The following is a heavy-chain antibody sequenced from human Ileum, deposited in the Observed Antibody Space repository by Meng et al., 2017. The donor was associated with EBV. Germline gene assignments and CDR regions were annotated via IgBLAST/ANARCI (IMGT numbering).Heavy chain of an antibody. D-gene: IGHD2-8*02. V-gene: IGHV4-34*12. CDR3: ARRPTGIDY. CDR1: GGSLSGAY. Sequence: VQLPQWGAALVETSETPSLTRAVNGGSLSGAYWNWIRQPPGKGLEWIGEIIHGGSPSYNPSLKSRVTISIDTSKNQLSLMLSSVTAADTAVYYCARRPTGIDYWGQGTLVTVSS. CDR2: IIHGGSP. J-gene: IGHJ4*02.